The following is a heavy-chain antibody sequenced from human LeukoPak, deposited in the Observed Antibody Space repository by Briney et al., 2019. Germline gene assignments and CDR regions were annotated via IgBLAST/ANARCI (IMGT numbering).Heavy chain of an antibody. D-gene: IGHD2-2*01. J-gene: IGHJ4*02. CDR3: ARQGNCSSTSCYDAIGY. CDR2: IYPGDSDT. V-gene: IGHV5-51*01. CDR1: GYSFTSYW. Sequence: GESLKTSCKGSGYSFTSYWIGWVRQLPGKGLEWMGIIYPGDSDTRYSPSFQGQVTISADKSISTAYLQWSSLKASDTAMYYCARQGNCSSTSCYDAIGYWGQGTLVTVSS.